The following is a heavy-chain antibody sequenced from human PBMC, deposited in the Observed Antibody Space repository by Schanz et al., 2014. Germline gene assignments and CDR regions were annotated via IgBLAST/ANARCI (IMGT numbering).Heavy chain of an antibody. J-gene: IGHJ4*02. D-gene: IGHD6-19*01. V-gene: IGHV1-18*01. CDR3: ARGGYSSGWYDRDIAHFDY. CDR2: ISAYNGNT. CDR1: GYTFISYG. Sequence: QVQLVQSEAEVKKPGSSMKVSCKASGYTFISYGIKWVRQAPGQGLEWMGWISAYNGNTNYAQKLQGRVTMTTDTSTSTAYMELRSLRSDDTAVYYCARGGYSSGWYDRDIAHFDYWGQGTLVTVSS.